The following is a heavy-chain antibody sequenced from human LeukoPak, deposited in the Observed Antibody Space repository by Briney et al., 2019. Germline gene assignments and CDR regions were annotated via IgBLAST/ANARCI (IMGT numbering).Heavy chain of an antibody. V-gene: IGHV4-59*01. CDR1: GGSISSYY. CDR3: ARVGCSSTSCSTNYGMDV. D-gene: IGHD2-2*02. J-gene: IGHJ6*02. CDR2: IYYSGST. Sequence: SETLSLTCTVSGGSISSYYWSWIRQPPGKGREWSGHIYYSGSTNYNPSLKSRVTISVDTSKNQFSLKVSSVTAADTAVYYCARVGCSSTSCSTNYGMDVWGQGTTVTVSS.